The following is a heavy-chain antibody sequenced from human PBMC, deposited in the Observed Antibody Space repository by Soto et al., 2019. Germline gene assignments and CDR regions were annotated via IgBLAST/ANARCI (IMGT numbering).Heavy chain of an antibody. J-gene: IGHJ6*02. CDR1: GGTFSSYA. CDR3: AGHLDCSGGSCYSDYYYGMDV. V-gene: IGHV1-69*13. D-gene: IGHD2-15*01. Sequence: SVKVSCKASGGTFSSYAISWVRQAPGQGLEWMGGIIPIFGTANYAQKFQGRVTITADESTSTAYMGRSSLRSEDTAVYYCAGHLDCSGGSCYSDYYYGMDVWGQGTTVTVSS. CDR2: IIPIFGTA.